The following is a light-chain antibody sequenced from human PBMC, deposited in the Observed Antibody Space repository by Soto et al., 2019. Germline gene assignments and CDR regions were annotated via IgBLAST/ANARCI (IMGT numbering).Light chain of an antibody. J-gene: IGKJ4*01. Sequence: DIQMTPSPSSLSASVGDRVTITCRASQSISSHLNWYQQKPGKAPKLLIYAAFSLQSGVPSRFSGSGSGTIFSLTINSLQPEDFATFYCQQSYTSPTFGGGTKVEIK. CDR3: QQSYTSPT. CDR2: AAF. V-gene: IGKV1-39*01. CDR1: QSISSH.